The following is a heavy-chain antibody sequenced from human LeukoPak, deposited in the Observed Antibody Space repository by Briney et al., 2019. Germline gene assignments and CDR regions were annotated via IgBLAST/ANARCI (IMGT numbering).Heavy chain of an antibody. D-gene: IGHD2-2*01. V-gene: IGHV1-3*01. CDR2: INAGNGNT. CDR1: GYTFTSYA. J-gene: IGHJ4*02. CDR3: ARVDIVVVPAAITYFDY. Sequence: ASVKVSCKASGYTFTSYAMHWVRQAPGQRLEWMGWINAGNGNTKYSQKFQGRVTITRDTSASTAYMELSSLRSEDTAVYYCARVDIVVVPAAITYFDYWGQGTLVTVSS.